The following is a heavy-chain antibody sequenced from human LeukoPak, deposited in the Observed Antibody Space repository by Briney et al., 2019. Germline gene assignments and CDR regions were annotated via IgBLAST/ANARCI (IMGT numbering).Heavy chain of an antibody. J-gene: IGHJ4*02. CDR1: GFTLKIYP. V-gene: IGHV3-33*06. Sequence: SGGSLRLSCAASGFTLKIYPMHWVRQAPGKGLEWVAVIWYDGSNKYYADSVKGRFTISRDNSKNTLYLQMNSLRAEDTAVYYCAKVRRGNSYYFDYWGQGTLVTVSS. CDR3: AKVRRGNSYYFDY. CDR2: IWYDGSNK. D-gene: IGHD4-23*01.